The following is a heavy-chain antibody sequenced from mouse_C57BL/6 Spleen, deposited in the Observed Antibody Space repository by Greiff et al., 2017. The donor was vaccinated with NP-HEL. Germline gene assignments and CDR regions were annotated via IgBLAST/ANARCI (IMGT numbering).Heavy chain of an antibody. D-gene: IGHD1-1*01. CDR1: GYTFTSYW. CDR3: ASNYGSSPWFAY. V-gene: IGHV1-59*01. Sequence: VQLQQPGAELVRPGTSVKLSCKASGYTFTSYWMHWVKQRPGQGLEWIGVIDPSDSYTNYNQKFKGKATLTVDTSSSTAYMQLSSLTSEDSAVYYCASNYGSSPWFAYWGQGTLVTVSA. J-gene: IGHJ3*01. CDR2: IDPSDSYT.